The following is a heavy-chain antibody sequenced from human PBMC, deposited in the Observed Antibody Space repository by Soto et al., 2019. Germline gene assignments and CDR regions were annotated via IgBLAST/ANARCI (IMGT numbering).Heavy chain of an antibody. CDR2: ISGSDGKT. Sequence: GSLRLSCAASGFSFGSYALSWVRQAPGKGLEWVSTISGSDGKTFYADSVKGRFSISRDTSQSTLYLQMNSLRADDTAMYYCARWSYLDYWGQGTRVTVSS. CDR3: ARWSYLDY. V-gene: IGHV3-23*01. D-gene: IGHD3-3*01. J-gene: IGHJ4*02. CDR1: GFSFGSYA.